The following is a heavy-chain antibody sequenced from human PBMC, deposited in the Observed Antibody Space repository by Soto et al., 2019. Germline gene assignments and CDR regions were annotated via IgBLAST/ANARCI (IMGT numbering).Heavy chain of an antibody. CDR1: GGSISSGDYY. V-gene: IGHV4-31*03. Sequence: SETLSLTCTVSGGSISSGDYYWSWIRQHPGKGLEWIGYIYYSGSTYYNPSLKSRVTISVDTSKNQFSLKLSSVTAADTAVYYCARKPSSTDYYYYYMDVWGKGTTVTVSS. CDR3: ARKPSSTDYYYYYMDV. CDR2: IYYSGST. J-gene: IGHJ6*03. D-gene: IGHD6-13*01.